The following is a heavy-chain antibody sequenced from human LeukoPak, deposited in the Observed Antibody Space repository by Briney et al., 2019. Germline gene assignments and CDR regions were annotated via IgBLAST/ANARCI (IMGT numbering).Heavy chain of an antibody. CDR3: ARDRGYGDYNTGPYYYYYYMDV. Sequence: SETLSLTCTVSGGSISSSSYYWGWIRHPPGKGLEWIGSIYYSGITYYNPSLKSRVTISVDTSKNQFSLKLSSVTAADTAVYYCARDRGYGDYNTGPYYYYYYMDVWGKGTTVTISS. CDR1: GGSISSSSYY. CDR2: IYYSGIT. V-gene: IGHV4-39*07. D-gene: IGHD4-17*01. J-gene: IGHJ6*03.